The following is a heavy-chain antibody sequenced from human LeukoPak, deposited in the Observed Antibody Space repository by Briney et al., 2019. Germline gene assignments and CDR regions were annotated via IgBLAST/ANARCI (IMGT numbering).Heavy chain of an antibody. CDR1: GFTFSSYA. D-gene: IGHD3-10*01. CDR3: ARDPLLWFGELESDY. J-gene: IGHJ4*02. V-gene: IGHV3-30-3*01. Sequence: GGSLRLSCAASGFTFSSYAMHWVRQAPGKGLEWVAVISYDGSNKYYADSVKGRFTISRDNSKNTLYLQMNSLRAEDTAVYYCARDPLLWFGELESDYWGQGTLVTVSS. CDR2: ISYDGSNK.